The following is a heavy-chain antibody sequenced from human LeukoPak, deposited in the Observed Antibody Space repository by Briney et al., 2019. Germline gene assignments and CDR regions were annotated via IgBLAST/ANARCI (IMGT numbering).Heavy chain of an antibody. V-gene: IGHV3-7*01. CDR1: GFTFSSYW. J-gene: IGHJ4*02. CDR3: ARSRSLHDY. CDR2: INQDGSEK. Sequence: GGSLRLSCAASGFTFSSYWMSWVRQAPGKGLEWVANINQDGSEKYYVDSVKGRVTISRDNAKNSLYLQMNSLGTEDTALYYCARSRSLHDYWGQGTLVTVPS.